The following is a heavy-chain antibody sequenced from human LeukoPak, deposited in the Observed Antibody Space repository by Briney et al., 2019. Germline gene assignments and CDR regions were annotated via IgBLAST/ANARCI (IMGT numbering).Heavy chain of an antibody. D-gene: IGHD2-8*01. CDR1: GFTFSDYA. CDR2: VSNSGGDT. V-gene: IGHV3-23*01. J-gene: IGHJ6*02. Sequence: GGSLRLSCVGSGFTFSDYAMSWVRLAPGKGLEWVSAVSNSGGDTYNADSVKGRFTISRDNSKNTLYLQMNSLRAEDTAVYYCAKGKTKLYYYGMDVWGQGTTVTVSS. CDR3: AKGKTKLYYYGMDV.